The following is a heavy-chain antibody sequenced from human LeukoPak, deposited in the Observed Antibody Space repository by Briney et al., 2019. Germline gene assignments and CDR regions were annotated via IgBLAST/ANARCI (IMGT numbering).Heavy chain of an antibody. V-gene: IGHV3-21*01. CDR2: ISSSSGYI. D-gene: IGHD1-26*01. CDR3: ARGGIITSYAFEI. J-gene: IGHJ3*02. CDR1: GFTFSTYS. Sequence: PGGSLRLSCAASGFTFSTYSMNWVRQAPGKGLEWVSSISSSSGYIFYADSVRGRFTISRDNAKNSLYLQMDSLRAEDTAVYYCARGGIITSYAFEIWGQGTMVTVSS.